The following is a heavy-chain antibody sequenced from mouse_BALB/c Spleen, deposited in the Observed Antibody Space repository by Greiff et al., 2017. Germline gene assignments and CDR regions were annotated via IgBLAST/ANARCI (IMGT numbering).Heavy chain of an antibody. Sequence: QVQLQQSGPELVKPGASVRISCKASGYTFTSYYIHWVKQRPGQGLEWIGRIAPGSGSTYYNEMFKGKATLTVDTSSSTAYIQFSSLSSEDSAVYFCARGGITTAIYYAMDYWGQGTSVTVSS. CDR1: GYTFTSYY. D-gene: IGHD1-2*01. V-gene: IGHV1-66*01. J-gene: IGHJ4*01. CDR3: ARGGITTAIYYAMDY. CDR2: IAPGSGST.